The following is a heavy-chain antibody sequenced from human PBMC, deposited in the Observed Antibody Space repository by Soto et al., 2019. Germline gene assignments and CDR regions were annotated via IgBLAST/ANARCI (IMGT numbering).Heavy chain of an antibody. D-gene: IGHD3-10*01. CDR3: ARGRRGSGSSYLWFDP. V-gene: IGHV1-2*04. CDR2: INPNSGGT. J-gene: IGHJ5*02. CDR1: GYTFTGYY. Sequence: QVQLVQSGAEVKKPGASVKVSCKASGYTFTGYYMHWVRQAPGQGLEWMGWINPNSGGTNYAQKFQGWDTMTRDTSISTAYMELSRLRSDDTAVYYCARGRRGSGSSYLWFDPWGQGTLVTVSS.